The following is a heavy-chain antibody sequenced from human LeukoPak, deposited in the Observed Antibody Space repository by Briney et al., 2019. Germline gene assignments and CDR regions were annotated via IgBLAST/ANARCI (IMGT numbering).Heavy chain of an antibody. V-gene: IGHV3-23*01. CDR3: AKDVGATREYYFDY. Sequence: GGSLRLSCAASKFTFSNYAMSWVRQAPGKGLEWVSAISNSGGNTYYADSVKGRFTISRDNSKNTLYLQMNSLRAEDTAVYYCAKDVGATREYYFDYWGQGTLVTVSS. D-gene: IGHD1-26*01. CDR2: ISNSGGNT. J-gene: IGHJ4*02. CDR1: KFTFSNYA.